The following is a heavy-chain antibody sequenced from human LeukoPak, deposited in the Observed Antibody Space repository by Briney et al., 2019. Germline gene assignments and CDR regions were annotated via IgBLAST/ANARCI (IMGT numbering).Heavy chain of an antibody. V-gene: IGHV4-59*01. CDR3: ARDKGRSIVVRGYGMDV. CDR1: GGPISSYY. CDR2: VYYSGST. Sequence: SETLSLTCTVSGGPISSYYWSWIRQPPGKGLEWIGYVYYSGSTNYNPSLKSRVTISLDTSKNQVSLKLSSVTDADTAVYYCARDKGRSIVVRGYGMDVWGQGTTVTVSS. D-gene: IGHD2-2*01. J-gene: IGHJ6*02.